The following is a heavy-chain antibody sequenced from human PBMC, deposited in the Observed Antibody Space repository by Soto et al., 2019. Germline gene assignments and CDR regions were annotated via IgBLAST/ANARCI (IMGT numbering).Heavy chain of an antibody. CDR2: ISANGQGI. V-gene: IGHV3-23*01. D-gene: IGHD3-10*01. Sequence: GGSLRLSCAASGFTFNNYAMSWVRQAPGKGLEWVSAISANGQGIYYADSVKGRFIISRDNSNNTVFLHMDSLTAEDTAVYYCAKDRDYPRDYFHYWGQGTLVTVSS. J-gene: IGHJ4*02. CDR1: GFTFNNYA. CDR3: AKDRDYPRDYFHY.